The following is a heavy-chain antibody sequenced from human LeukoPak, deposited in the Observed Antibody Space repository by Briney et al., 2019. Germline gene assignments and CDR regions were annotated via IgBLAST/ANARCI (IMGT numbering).Heavy chain of an antibody. CDR3: ARVPVYYDSSGYYSSYYYYYGMDV. CDR2: INPNSGGT. CDR1: GYTFTGYY. V-gene: IGHV1-2*02. D-gene: IGHD3-22*01. J-gene: IGHJ6*02. Sequence: ASVKVSCKASGYTFTGYYMHWVRQAPGQGLEWMEWINPNSGGTNYAQKFQGRVTMTRDTSISTAYMELSRLRSDDTAVYYCARVPVYYDSSGYYSSYYYYYGMDVWGQGTTVTVSS.